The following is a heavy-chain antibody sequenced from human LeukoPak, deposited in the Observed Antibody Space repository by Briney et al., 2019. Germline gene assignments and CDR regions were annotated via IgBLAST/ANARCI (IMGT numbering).Heavy chain of an antibody. Sequence: SETLSLTCTVSGGSISSYYWSWIRQPPGKGLEWIGYIYYSGGTNYNPSLKSRVTISVDTSKNQFSLKLSSVTAADTAVYYCAGKGATQDPFDYWGQGTLVTVSS. J-gene: IGHJ4*02. V-gene: IGHV4-59*01. D-gene: IGHD3-16*01. CDR1: GGSISSYY. CDR2: IYYSGGT. CDR3: AGKGATQDPFDY.